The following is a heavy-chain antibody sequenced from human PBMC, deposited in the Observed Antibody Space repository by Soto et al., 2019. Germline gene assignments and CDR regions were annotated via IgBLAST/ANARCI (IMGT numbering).Heavy chain of an antibody. D-gene: IGHD6-19*01. J-gene: IGHJ4*02. V-gene: IGHV6-1*01. CDR3: ARGDQWLLN. CDR1: GDSVSSDSTA. CDR2: TYYKSKWFY. Sequence: QSLSLTCDISGDSVSSDSTAWNWIRQSPSRGLEWLGRTYYKSKWFYNYAVSVRSRIAIKSDTSKNQFSLQLNSVTPEDTAVYFCARGDQWLLNWGQGTLVTVSS.